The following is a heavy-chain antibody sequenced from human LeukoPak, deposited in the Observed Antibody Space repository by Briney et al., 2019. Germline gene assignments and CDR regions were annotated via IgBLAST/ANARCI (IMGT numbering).Heavy chain of an antibody. D-gene: IGHD3-22*01. CDR3: ARLRRNSDSSGYYYYYDY. J-gene: IGHJ4*02. V-gene: IGHV3-21*01. Sequence: GGSLRLSCAVSGFTFSAYSMNWVRQAPGKGLEWVSSITSGDFVYFADSLKGRFSISRDDARNSLYLQMDSLRGDDTAVYYCARLRRNSDSSGYYYYYDYWGQGTLVTVSS. CDR2: ITSGDFV. CDR1: GFTFSAYS.